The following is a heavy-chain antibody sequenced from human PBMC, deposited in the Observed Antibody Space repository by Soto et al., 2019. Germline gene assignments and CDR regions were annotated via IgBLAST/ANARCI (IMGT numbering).Heavy chain of an antibody. D-gene: IGHD2-2*02. V-gene: IGHV4-34*01. CDR2: INHSGST. CDR1: DGSFSGYY. Sequence: SETLSLTCAVYDGSFSGYYWSWIRHPPGKGVEWIGEINHSGSTNYNPSLKSRVTISVDTSKNQFSLKLSSVTAADTAVYYCARETPNIVVVPAAIRDYYYYGMDVWGQGTTVTVS. CDR3: ARETPNIVVVPAAIRDYYYYGMDV. J-gene: IGHJ6*02.